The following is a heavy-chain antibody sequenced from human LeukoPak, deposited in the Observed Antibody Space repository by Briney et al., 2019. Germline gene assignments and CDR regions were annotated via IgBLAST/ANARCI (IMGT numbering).Heavy chain of an antibody. CDR2: ISSSSSYI. J-gene: IGHJ4*02. V-gene: IGHV3-21*01. CDR3: ARDLHKVLWYSSSCFDY. D-gene: IGHD6-6*01. CDR1: GFTFSSYS. Sequence: PGGSLRLSCAASGFTFSSYSMNWVRQAPGKGLEWVSSISSSSSYIYYADSVKGRFTISRDNAKNSLYLQMNSLRAEDTAVYYCARDLHKVLWYSSSCFDYWGQGTLVTVSS.